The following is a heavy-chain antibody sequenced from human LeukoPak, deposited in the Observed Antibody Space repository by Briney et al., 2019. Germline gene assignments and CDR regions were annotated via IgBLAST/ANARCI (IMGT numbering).Heavy chain of an antibody. J-gene: IGHJ4*02. Sequence: SETLSLTCTVSGGSISSYYWSCIRQPPGKGLEWIGYIYYSGSTNYNPSLKSRVTISVDPSKNQFSLKLSSVTAADTAVYYCARLGEQWLASFDYWGQGTLVTVSS. CDR1: GGSISSYY. D-gene: IGHD6-19*01. V-gene: IGHV4-59*01. CDR3: ARLGEQWLASFDY. CDR2: IYYSGST.